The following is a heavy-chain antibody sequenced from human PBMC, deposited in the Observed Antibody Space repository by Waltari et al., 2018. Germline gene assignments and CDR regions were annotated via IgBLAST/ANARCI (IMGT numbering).Heavy chain of an antibody. CDR1: GYTFTGYY. Sequence: QVQLVQSGAEVKKPGASVKVSCKASGYTFTGYYMHWVRQAPGQGLEWMGWIFPTRGGTSYAKTVYSRVTITRETSSRTAYMRRRTPSSHDTAAYYWARPCVSNWSDPWGQGTLVTASS. CDR2: IFPTRGGT. CDR3: ARPCVSNWSDP. V-gene: IGHV1-2*02. J-gene: IGHJ5*02. D-gene: IGHD3-16*01.